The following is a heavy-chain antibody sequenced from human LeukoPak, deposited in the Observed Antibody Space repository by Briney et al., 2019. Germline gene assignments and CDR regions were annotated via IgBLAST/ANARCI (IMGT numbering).Heavy chain of an antibody. V-gene: IGHV3-30*03. CDR1: GFTFSNYA. CDR2: ISSDGSYK. CDR3: ARESDTAYMDV. J-gene: IGHJ6*03. Sequence: GGSLRLSCAASGFTFSNYAIHWVRQAPGKGLEWVAVISSDGSYKYYIDSVKGRFTISRDNSKNTLYLQMNGLRAEDTAIYYCARESDTAYMDVWGKGTTVTVSS. D-gene: IGHD5-18*01.